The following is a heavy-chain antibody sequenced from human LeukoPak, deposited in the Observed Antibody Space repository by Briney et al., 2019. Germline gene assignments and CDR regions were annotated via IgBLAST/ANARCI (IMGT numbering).Heavy chain of an antibody. D-gene: IGHD5-18*01. V-gene: IGHV4-59*01. Sequence: SETLFLTCTVSGGSISSYYWSWIRQPPGKGLEWIGYIYYSGSTNYNPSLKSRVTISVDTSKNQFSLKLSSVTAADTAVYYCARGSGPQLWLRYWFDPWGQGTLVTVSS. CDR2: IYYSGST. J-gene: IGHJ5*02. CDR1: GGSISSYY. CDR3: ARGSGPQLWLRYWFDP.